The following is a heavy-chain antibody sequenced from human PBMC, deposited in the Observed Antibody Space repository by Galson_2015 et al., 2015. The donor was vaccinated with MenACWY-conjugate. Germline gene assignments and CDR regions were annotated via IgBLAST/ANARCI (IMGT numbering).Heavy chain of an antibody. D-gene: IGHD2-2*01. Sequence: QSGAEVKKPGASVKVSCKASGYTFTSYGISWVRQAPGQGLEWMGWISAYNGSTNYAQKLQGRVTITADESTSTAYMELSSLRSEDTAVYYCAGQLHDYYYYGMDVWGQGTTVTVSS. V-gene: IGHV1-18*04. CDR3: AGQLHDYYYYGMDV. J-gene: IGHJ6*02. CDR1: GYTFTSYG. CDR2: ISAYNGST.